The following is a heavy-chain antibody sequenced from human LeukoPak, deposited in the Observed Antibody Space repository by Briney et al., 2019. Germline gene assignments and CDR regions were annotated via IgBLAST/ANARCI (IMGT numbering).Heavy chain of an antibody. Sequence: GGSLRLSCAASGFTFNIYAMNWVRQPPGKGLEWVSAIGGSGDSTYYADSVKGRFTIARDNSKNTLYLHMNSLTAADTAVYYCAKDRGPYIGIDNNWFDPWGQGTLVSVPS. CDR3: AKDRGPYIGIDNNWFDP. CDR2: IGGSGDST. CDR1: GFTFNIYA. D-gene: IGHD1-26*01. J-gene: IGHJ5*02. V-gene: IGHV3-23*01.